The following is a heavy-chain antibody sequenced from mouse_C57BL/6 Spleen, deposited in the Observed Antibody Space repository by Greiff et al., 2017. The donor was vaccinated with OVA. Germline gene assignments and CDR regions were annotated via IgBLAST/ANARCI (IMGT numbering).Heavy chain of an antibody. CDR1: GYTFTGYW. CDR2: ILPGSGST. D-gene: IGHD1-1*01. CDR3: ARSKDWDGSSYGAWFAY. J-gene: IGHJ3*01. Sequence: VQLQQSGAELMKPGASVKLSCKATGYTFTGYWIEWVKQRPGHGLEWIGEILPGSGSTNYNEKFQGKATFTADTSSNTAYMQLSSLTTEDSAIYYCARSKDWDGSSYGAWFAYWGQGTLVTVSA. V-gene: IGHV1-9*01.